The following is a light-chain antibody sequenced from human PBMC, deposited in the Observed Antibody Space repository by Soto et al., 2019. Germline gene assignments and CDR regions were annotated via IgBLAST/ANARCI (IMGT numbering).Light chain of an antibody. CDR1: QSVSIY. Sequence: EIVLTQSPATLSFFPGERATLSCRASQSVSIYLDWYQQKPGQAPRLLIYDTANSTTGIPDRFSGSGSGTDFPLTISRLEPEDFAVYYCQQYRTLITFGQGTRLDIK. V-gene: IGKV3-11*01. CDR3: QQYRTLIT. J-gene: IGKJ5*01. CDR2: DTA.